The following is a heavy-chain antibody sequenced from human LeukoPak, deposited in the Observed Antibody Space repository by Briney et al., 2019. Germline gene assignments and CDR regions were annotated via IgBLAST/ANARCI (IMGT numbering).Heavy chain of an antibody. Sequence: GGSLRLSCAVSGFPFSFYEMNWVRQAPGRGLEWVAYIGSSGTTIYYADSVKGRFSISRDHAKSSLYLQMNSLRVEDTAVYYCALLAVASDFDYWGQGALVTVSS. CDR2: IGSSGTTI. D-gene: IGHD6-19*01. CDR1: GFPFSFYE. J-gene: IGHJ4*02. CDR3: ALLAVASDFDY. V-gene: IGHV3-48*03.